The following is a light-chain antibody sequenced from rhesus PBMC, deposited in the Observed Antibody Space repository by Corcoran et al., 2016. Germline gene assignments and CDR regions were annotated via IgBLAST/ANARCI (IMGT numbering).Light chain of an antibody. CDR3: LQGYSTPFT. V-gene: IGKV1-36*02. CDR2: AAS. CDR1: QGISDY. J-gene: IGKJ3*01. Sequence: DIQMTQSPSSLSASVGDRVTITCRASQGISDYLSWYQQKPGKAPKRLIYAASSLESGVPSRFSGRGSGTECTLTISSLQPEDFAAYYCLQGYSTPFTFGPGTKLDIK.